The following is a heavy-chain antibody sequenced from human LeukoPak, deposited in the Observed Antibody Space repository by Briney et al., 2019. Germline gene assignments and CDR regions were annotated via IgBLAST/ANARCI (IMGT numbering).Heavy chain of an antibody. D-gene: IGHD5-18*01. CDR1: GFTFSSYG. J-gene: IGHJ4*02. Sequence: GGSLRLSCAASGFTFSSYGLHWVRQAPGKGLEWVALIWYDGTNKYYVDSVKGRFTISRDNSRNTLYLQMSSLRVEDTGVYYCAKGLRGYNYGKVDYRGQGTLVTVSS. CDR3: AKGLRGYNYGKVDY. V-gene: IGHV3-33*06. CDR2: IWYDGTNK.